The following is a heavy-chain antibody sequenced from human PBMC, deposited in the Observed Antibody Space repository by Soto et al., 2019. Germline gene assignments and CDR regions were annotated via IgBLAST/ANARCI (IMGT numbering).Heavy chain of an antibody. J-gene: IGHJ4*02. V-gene: IGHV3-23*01. CDR2: ISGSGATT. Sequence: EVQLLESGGGLVQPGGSLRLSCAASGFTFSNCVMTWVRQAPGKGLEWVSAISGSGATTYYAESVKGRFTISRNNSRDTRYLQMNSLTIEDTAVYYCAKAVRGFYYPVDCWGQGTLVTVSS. D-gene: IGHD3-22*01. CDR3: AKAVRGFYYPVDC. CDR1: GFTFSNCV.